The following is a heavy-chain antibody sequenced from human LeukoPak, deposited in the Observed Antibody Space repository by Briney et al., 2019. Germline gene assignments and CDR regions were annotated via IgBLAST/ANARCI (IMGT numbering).Heavy chain of an antibody. CDR2: IYHSGST. CDR1: GGSISRSNW. CDR3: AATYYYDSSGQPVFDY. V-gene: IGHV4-4*02. D-gene: IGHD3-22*01. Sequence: SETLSLTCAVSGGSISRSNWWIWVRQPPGKGLEWVGEIYHSGSTNYNPSLKSRVTISVDTSKNQFSLKLSSVTAADTAVYYCAATYYYDSSGQPVFDYWGQGTLVTVSS. J-gene: IGHJ4*02.